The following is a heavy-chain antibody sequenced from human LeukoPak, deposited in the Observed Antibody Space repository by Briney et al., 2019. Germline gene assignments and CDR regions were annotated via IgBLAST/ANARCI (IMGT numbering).Heavy chain of an antibody. Sequence: GRSLRLSCAASGFTFSSYAMHWDRQAPGKGLEWVAVISYDGSNKYYADSVKGRFTISRDNSKNTLYLQMNSLRAEDTAVYYCARAVTNAFDIWGQGTMVTVSS. D-gene: IGHD4-11*01. CDR1: GFTFSSYA. J-gene: IGHJ3*02. CDR3: ARAVTNAFDI. CDR2: ISYDGSNK. V-gene: IGHV3-30-3*01.